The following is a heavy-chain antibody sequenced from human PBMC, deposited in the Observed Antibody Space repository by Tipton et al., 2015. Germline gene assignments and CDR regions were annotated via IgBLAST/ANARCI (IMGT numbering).Heavy chain of an antibody. D-gene: IGHD3-10*01. J-gene: IGHJ4*02. CDR3: ARRAPRGADYYGSGRYPEGVDY. V-gene: IGHV4-39*01. CDR2: T. Sequence: TCYNPSLKSRVTISVDTSKNQFSLKLSSVTAADTAVYYCARRAPRGADYYGSGRYPEGVDYWGQGTLVTVSS.